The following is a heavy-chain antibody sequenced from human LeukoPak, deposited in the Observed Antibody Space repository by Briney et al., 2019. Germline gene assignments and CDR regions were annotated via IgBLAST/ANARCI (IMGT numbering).Heavy chain of an antibody. J-gene: IGHJ4*02. V-gene: IGHV3-21*04. CDR3: ARVRAYDDYGDYFDY. CDR1: GFTFTSYN. Sequence: GGSLRLSCAASGFTFTSYNMNWVRQAPGKGLEWVSSISSSTTYIYYADSVKGRFTISRDNAKNSLYLQMTSLRADDTAVYYCARVRAYDDYGDYFDYWGQGSLVTVSS. D-gene: IGHD4-17*01. CDR2: ISSSTTYI.